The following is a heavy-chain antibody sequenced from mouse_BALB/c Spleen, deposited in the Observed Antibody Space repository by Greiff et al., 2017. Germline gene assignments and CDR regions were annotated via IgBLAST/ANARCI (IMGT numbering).Heavy chain of an antibody. Sequence: EVHLVESGGGLVQPGGSLKLSCAASGFTFSSYGMSWVRQTPDKRLELVATINSNGGSTYYPDSVKGRFTISRDNAKNTLYLQMSSLKSEDTAMYYCARGTAWDYWGQGTSVTVSS. CDR2: INSNGGST. J-gene: IGHJ4*01. V-gene: IGHV5-6-3*01. D-gene: IGHD4-1*01. CDR3: ARGTAWDY. CDR1: GFTFSSYG.